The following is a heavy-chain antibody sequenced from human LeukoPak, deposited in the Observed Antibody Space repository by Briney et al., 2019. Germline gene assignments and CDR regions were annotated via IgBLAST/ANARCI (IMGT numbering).Heavy chain of an antibody. V-gene: IGHV3-15*01. J-gene: IGHJ4*02. D-gene: IGHD3-22*01. Sequence: GGSLRLSCAASGFTFSNAWMSWVRQAPGKGLEWVGRLKSKTDGGTADYAAPVKGRFTISRDDSKNTLYLQMNSLKTEHTAVYYCTTSLESSGYYFFDYWGQGTLVTVSS. CDR2: LKSKTDGGTA. CDR1: GFTFSNAW. CDR3: TTSLESSGYYFFDY.